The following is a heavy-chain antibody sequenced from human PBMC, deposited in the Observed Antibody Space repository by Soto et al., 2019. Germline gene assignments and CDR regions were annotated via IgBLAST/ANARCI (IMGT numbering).Heavy chain of an antibody. D-gene: IGHD3-10*01. CDR2: ISSSGSTI. J-gene: IGHJ6*02. CDR3: EGSFRKYYGMDV. CDR1: GFTFSSYE. Sequence: EVQLVESGGGLVQPGGSLRLSCAASGFTFSSYEMNWVRQAPGKGLEWVSYISSSGSTIYYADSVKGRFTISRDNANNSLYLQMNSLRAEDTAVYYCEGSFRKYYGMDVWGQGTTVTVSS. V-gene: IGHV3-48*03.